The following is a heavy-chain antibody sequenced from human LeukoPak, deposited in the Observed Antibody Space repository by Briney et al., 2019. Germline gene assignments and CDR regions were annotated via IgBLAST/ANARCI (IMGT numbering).Heavy chain of an antibody. J-gene: IGHJ3*02. D-gene: IGHD2-21*02. Sequence: SETLSLTCTVSGGSISSNHWSWIRQPPGKGLEYIGYFHSSGGTNYNPSLKSRVTISADTSKNQFSLKLSAVTAADTAVYYCAGAHCGGDCYSGRAFDIWGQGTMVTVSS. CDR3: AGAHCGGDCYSGRAFDI. CDR1: GGSISSNH. CDR2: FHSSGGT. V-gene: IGHV4-59*12.